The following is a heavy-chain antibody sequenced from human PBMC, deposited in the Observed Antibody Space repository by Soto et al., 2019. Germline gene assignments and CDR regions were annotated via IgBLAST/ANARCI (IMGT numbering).Heavy chain of an antibody. CDR3: ARARREWLPTGVDY. Sequence: PGGPLRLSCAASGFTFSSYAMHWVRQAPGKGLEWVAVISYDGSNKYYADSVKGRFTISRDNSKNTLYLQMNSLRAEDTAVYYCARARREWLPTGVDYWGQGTLVTVSS. CDR1: GFTFSSYA. D-gene: IGHD6-19*01. V-gene: IGHV3-30-3*01. CDR2: ISYDGSNK. J-gene: IGHJ4*02.